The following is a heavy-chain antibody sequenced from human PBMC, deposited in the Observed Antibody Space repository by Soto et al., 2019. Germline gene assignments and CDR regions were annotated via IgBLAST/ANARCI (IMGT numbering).Heavy chain of an antibody. D-gene: IGHD2-15*01. J-gene: IGHJ6*02. Sequence: QVQLVQSGAEVKKPGSSVKVSCKASGGTFSSYAISWVRQAPGQGLEWMGGIIPIFGTADYAQKFQGRVTITADESTSTAYMELSSLRSEDTAVYYCAGPGFCSGGSCPLNYYYYYGMDVWGQGPTVTVSS. CDR3: AGPGFCSGGSCPLNYYYYYGMDV. V-gene: IGHV1-69*12. CDR2: IIPIFGTA. CDR1: GGTFSSYA.